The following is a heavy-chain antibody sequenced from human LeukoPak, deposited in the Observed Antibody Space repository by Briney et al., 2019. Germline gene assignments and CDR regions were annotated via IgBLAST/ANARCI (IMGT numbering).Heavy chain of an antibody. D-gene: IGHD6-13*01. J-gene: IGHJ3*02. CDR1: GYTFTNYG. CDR2: INAYNGNT. CDR3: ARDWGAQLVGVLDAFDI. Sequence: ASVKVSCKDSGYTFTNYGISWVRQAPGQGLEWMGWINAYNGNTNYAQKLQGRVTMTTDTSTSTAYMELRSLRSDDTAVYYCARDWGAQLVGVLDAFDIWGQGTMVTVSS. V-gene: IGHV1-18*01.